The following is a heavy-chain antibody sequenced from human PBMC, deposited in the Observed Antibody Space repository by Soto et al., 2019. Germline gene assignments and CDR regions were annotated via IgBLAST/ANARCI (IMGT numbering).Heavy chain of an antibody. J-gene: IGHJ3*02. Sequence: TGGSLRLSCAASGFTFSSYAMSWVRQAPGKGLEWVSAISGSGGSTYYAGSVKGRFTISRDNSKNTLYLQMNSLRAEDTAVYYCAKGTIITGTTMADDAFDIWGQGTMVTVSS. CDR1: GFTFSSYA. CDR3: AKGTIITGTTMADDAFDI. D-gene: IGHD1-7*01. CDR2: ISGSGGST. V-gene: IGHV3-23*01.